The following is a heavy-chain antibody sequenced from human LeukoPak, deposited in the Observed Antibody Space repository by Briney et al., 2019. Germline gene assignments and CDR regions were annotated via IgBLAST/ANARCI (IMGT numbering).Heavy chain of an antibody. CDR3: AKDRSTGWYAGFDF. Sequence: GGSLRLSCAASGFTFSNYVMHWVRQAPGKGLEWVTLISYDVSNKFYADSVKGRFTISRDNSKNTLYLQMISLRPEDSAVYFCAKDRSTGWYAGFDFWGQGTLVTVSS. V-gene: IGHV3-30-3*01. J-gene: IGHJ5*01. CDR2: ISYDVSNK. CDR1: GFTFSNYV. D-gene: IGHD6-19*01.